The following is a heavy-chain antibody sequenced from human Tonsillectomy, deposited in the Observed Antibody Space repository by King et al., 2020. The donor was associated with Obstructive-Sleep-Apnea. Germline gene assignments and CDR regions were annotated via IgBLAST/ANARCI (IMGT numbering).Heavy chain of an antibody. J-gene: IGHJ4*02. V-gene: IGHV3-30*18. CDR1: GFTFSSYG. CDR3: AKDEYNGAGGPDY. D-gene: IGHD2-8*01. CDR2: ISYDGSTK. Sequence: VQLVESGGGVVQPGRSLRLSCAASGFTFSSYGMHWVRQAPGKGLEWVAVISYDGSTKYYADSVKGRFTISRDNSKNTLYLQMNSLRAEDTAEYYCAKDEYNGAGGPDYWGQGTLVTVSS.